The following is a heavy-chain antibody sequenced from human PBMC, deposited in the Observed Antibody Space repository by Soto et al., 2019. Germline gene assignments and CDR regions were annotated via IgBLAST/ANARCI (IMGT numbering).Heavy chain of an antibody. CDR3: ARRAHYDSSVGWYFDL. CDR2: IYYSGST. D-gene: IGHD3-22*01. J-gene: IGHJ2*01. Sequence: QVQLQESGPGLVKPSQTLSLTCTVSGGSISSGDYYWSWIRQPPGKGLEWIGYIYYSGSTYYNPSLKPRVTISVDPSTNQCALQLSSVTAADTAVYYCARRAHYDSSVGWYFDLWGRGTLVTVSS. V-gene: IGHV4-30-4*01. CDR1: GGSISSGDYY.